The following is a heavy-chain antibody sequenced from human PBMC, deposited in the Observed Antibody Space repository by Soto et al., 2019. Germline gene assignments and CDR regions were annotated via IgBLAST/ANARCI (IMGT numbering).Heavy chain of an antibody. CDR3: TRGPRPTSIGTGAF. J-gene: IGHJ4*02. CDR1: GFIFSMYW. CDR2: ITDDGSTT. V-gene: IGHV3-74*01. Sequence: PWGSLRLSCETSGFIFSMYWMHWVRQVPGKGPQWVARITDDGSTTYYAASVEGRFTISRDNAKNALYLQMTSLRADDTAVYYCTRGPRPTSIGTGAFWGQGTLVTVSS. D-gene: IGHD3-10*01.